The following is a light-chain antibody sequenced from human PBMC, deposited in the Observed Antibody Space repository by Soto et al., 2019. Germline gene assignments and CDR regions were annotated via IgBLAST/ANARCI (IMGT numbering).Light chain of an antibody. J-gene: IGLJ2*01. CDR3: QAGGTGMV. Sequence: QSVLTQPPSASASLGASVRLTCTLNSGHSSYAIAWHQQQPEKGPQYLMKINSDGSHSKGGGIPDRFSGSSSGAERYLTISSLQSEDEADYYCQAGGTGMVFGGGTQLTVL. V-gene: IGLV4-69*01. CDR2: INSDGSH. CDR1: SGHSSYA.